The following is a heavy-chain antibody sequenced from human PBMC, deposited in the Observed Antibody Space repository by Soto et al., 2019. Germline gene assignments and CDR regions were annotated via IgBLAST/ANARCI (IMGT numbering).Heavy chain of an antibody. V-gene: IGHV4-59*01. J-gene: IGHJ5*02. CDR2: IYYSDTS. D-gene: IGHD3-22*01. CDR1: GGSMSGYY. CDR3: ARAYYDTIGYSLDP. Sequence: QVQLQESGPGLVRPSETLSLTCTVSGGSMSGYYWSWIRQPPGKGLEWIGYIYYSDTSNYNPSLKSRVIISEDTSKNQFSLRLSSVTAADTAVYVCARAYYDTIGYSLDPWGQGTLVTVSS.